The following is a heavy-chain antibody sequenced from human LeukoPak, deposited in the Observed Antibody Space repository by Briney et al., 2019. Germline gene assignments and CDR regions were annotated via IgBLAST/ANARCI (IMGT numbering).Heavy chain of an antibody. V-gene: IGHV3-21*01. D-gene: IGHD3-3*01. Sequence: PGGSLRLSCAASGFTFSSYSMNWVRQAPGKGLEWVSSISSSSSYIYYADSVKGRFTISRDNAKNSLYLQMNSLRAEDTAVYYCASLKGHHDFWSGYEYYFDYWGQGTLVTVSS. CDR2: ISSSSSYI. J-gene: IGHJ4*02. CDR3: ASLKGHHDFWSGYEYYFDY. CDR1: GFTFSSYS.